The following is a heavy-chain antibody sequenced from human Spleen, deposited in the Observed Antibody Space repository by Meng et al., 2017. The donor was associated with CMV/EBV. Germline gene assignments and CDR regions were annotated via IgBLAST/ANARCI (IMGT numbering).Heavy chain of an antibody. CDR1: GFTFSSDE. D-gene: IGHD3-3*01. Sequence: GGSLRLSCAVSGFTFSSDEMNWVRQAPGKRLGWVSYVSSSGNTIYYTDSVKGRFTSSRDNATYSLYLQMNSLRAEYTAVYYCARDFGQQYYDSRRAFAFWGQGTLVTVSS. J-gene: IGHJ4*02. CDR2: VSSSGNTI. CDR3: ARDFGQQYYDSRRAFAF. V-gene: IGHV3-48*03.